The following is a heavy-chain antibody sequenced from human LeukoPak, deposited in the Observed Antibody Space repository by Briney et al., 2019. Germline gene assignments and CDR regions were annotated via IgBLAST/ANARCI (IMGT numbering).Heavy chain of an antibody. D-gene: IGHD3-22*01. CDR2: IIPVFGTA. Sequence: SVKVSCKASGGTFTSYAISWVRQAPGQGLEWMGGIIPVFGTANYAQKFQGRVTITADESTSTAYMELSSLRSEDTAVYYCARVTDYYDSSGYFDYWGQGTLVTVSS. J-gene: IGHJ4*02. CDR1: GGTFTSYA. V-gene: IGHV1-69*13. CDR3: ARVTDYYDSSGYFDY.